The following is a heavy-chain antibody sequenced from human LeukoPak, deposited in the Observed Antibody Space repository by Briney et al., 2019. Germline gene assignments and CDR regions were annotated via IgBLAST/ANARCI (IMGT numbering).Heavy chain of an antibody. V-gene: IGHV1-2*02. J-gene: IGHJ6*02. Sequence: GASAKVSCKASGYTFTGYYMHWVRQAPGQGLEWMGWINPNSGGTNYAQKFQGRVTMTRDTSISTAYMELSRLRSDDTAVYYCARDPFAMIVVVSGMDVWGQGTTVTVSS. CDR2: INPNSGGT. CDR1: GYTFTGYY. CDR3: ARDPFAMIVVVSGMDV. D-gene: IGHD3-22*01.